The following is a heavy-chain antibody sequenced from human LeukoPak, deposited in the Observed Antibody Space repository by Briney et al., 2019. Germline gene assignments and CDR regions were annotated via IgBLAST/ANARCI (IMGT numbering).Heavy chain of an antibody. J-gene: IGHJ3*02. Sequence: GRSLRLSCAASGFTFSSYAMHWVRQAPGKGLEWVAVISYDGSNKYYADSVKGRFTISRDNSKNTLYLQMNSLRAEDTAVYYCASRDGYNFHAFDIWGQGTKVTVSS. CDR1: GFTFSSYA. D-gene: IGHD5-24*01. CDR3: ASRDGYNFHAFDI. CDR2: ISYDGSNK. V-gene: IGHV3-30-3*01.